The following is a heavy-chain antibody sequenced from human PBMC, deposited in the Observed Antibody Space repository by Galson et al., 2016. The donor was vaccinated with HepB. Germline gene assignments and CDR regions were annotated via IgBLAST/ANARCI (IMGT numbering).Heavy chain of an antibody. D-gene: IGHD1/OR15-1a*01. V-gene: IGHV3-23*01. CDR2: ISGGGGST. J-gene: IGHJ4*01. Sequence: SLRLSCAASGFTFKNYAMSWVRQAPGKGLEWVSAISGGGGSTYYADSVKGRVTISRDNSKNTVSLQMDSLRAEDTALYYCAEAMNRNKHLLLVWGQGTLVTVSS. CDR3: AEAMNRNKHLLLV. CDR1: GFTFKNYA.